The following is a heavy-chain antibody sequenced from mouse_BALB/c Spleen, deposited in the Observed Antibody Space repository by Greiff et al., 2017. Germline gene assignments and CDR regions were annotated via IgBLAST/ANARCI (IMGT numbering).Heavy chain of an antibody. CDR1: GYSITSDYA. J-gene: IGHJ4*01. V-gene: IGHV3-2*02. D-gene: IGHD3-1*01. CDR2: ISYSGST. Sequence: EVQLQQSGPGLVKPSQSLSLTCTVTGYSITSDYAWNWIRQFPGNKLEWMGYISYSGSTSYNPSLKSRISITRDTSKNQFFLQLNSVTTEDTATYYCARGLRSAMDYWGQGTSVTVSS. CDR3: ARGLRSAMDY.